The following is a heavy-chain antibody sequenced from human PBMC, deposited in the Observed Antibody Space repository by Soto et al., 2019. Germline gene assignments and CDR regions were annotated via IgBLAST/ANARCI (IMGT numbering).Heavy chain of an antibody. V-gene: IGHV3-30*18. CDR1: GFTFSSYG. CDR2: ISYDGSNK. Sequence: ESGGGVVQPGRSLRLSCAASGFTFSSYGMHWVRQAPGKGLEWVAVISYDGSNKYYADSVKGRFTISRDNSKNTLYLQMNSLRAEDTAVYYCAKDRRWIQDYYYYGMDVWGQGTTVTVSS. D-gene: IGHD5-18*01. CDR3: AKDRRWIQDYYYYGMDV. J-gene: IGHJ6*02.